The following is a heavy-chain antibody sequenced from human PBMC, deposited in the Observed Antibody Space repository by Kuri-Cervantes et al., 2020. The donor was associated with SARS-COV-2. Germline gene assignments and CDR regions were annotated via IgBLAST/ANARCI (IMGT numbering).Heavy chain of an antibody. CDR1: GFTFSSYG. J-gene: IGHJ4*02. D-gene: IGHD3-16*02. CDR2: IWYDGSNK. Sequence: GESLKISCAASGFTFSSYGMHWVRQALGKGLEWVAVIWYDGSNKYYADSVKGRFTISRDNSKNTLYLQMNSLRAEDTAVYYCARDTVRGVIRYYFDYWGQGTLVTVSS. V-gene: IGHV3-33*08. CDR3: ARDTVRGVIRYYFDY.